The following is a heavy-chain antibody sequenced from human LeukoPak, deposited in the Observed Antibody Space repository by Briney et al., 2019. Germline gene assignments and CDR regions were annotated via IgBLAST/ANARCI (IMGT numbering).Heavy chain of an antibody. CDR3: TKDPNGDYVGAFDP. CDR2: ITGGHYPT. CDR1: GFSFSSFA. Sequence: GGCLRLSCAASGFSFSSFAMTWVRHAPGKGLEWVSSITGGHYPTYNTDSVKGRLTLSRDNSKNTLYLQMNSLRADDTAVYYCTKDPNGDYVGAFDPWGQGTLVTVSS. J-gene: IGHJ5*02. D-gene: IGHD4-17*01. V-gene: IGHV3-23*01.